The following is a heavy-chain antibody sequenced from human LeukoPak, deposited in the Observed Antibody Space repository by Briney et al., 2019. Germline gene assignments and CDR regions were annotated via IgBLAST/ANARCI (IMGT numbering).Heavy chain of an antibody. D-gene: IGHD3-10*01. CDR3: ASQRALDYYGSGSYYSDAFDI. J-gene: IGHJ3*02. V-gene: IGHV4-34*01. Sequence: PSETLSLTCAVYGGSFSGYYWSWIRQPPGKGLEWIGEINHSGSTNYNPSLKSRVTMSVDTSKNQFSLKLSSVTAADTAVYYCASQRALDYYGSGSYYSDAFDIWGQGTMVTVSS. CDR2: INHSGST. CDR1: GGSFSGYY.